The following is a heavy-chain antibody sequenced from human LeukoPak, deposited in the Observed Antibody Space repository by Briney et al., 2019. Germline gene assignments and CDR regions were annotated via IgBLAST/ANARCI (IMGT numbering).Heavy chain of an antibody. CDR3: AKEPREYCSSTSCPNWFDS. D-gene: IGHD2-2*01. CDR1: GFTFNNYA. J-gene: IGHJ5*01. V-gene: IGHV3-23*01. Sequence: GGSLRLSCAASGFTFNNYAVSWVRQAPGKGLEWVSAISAGGGTTYYADSVKGRFTISRDNSENTLFLQMNSLRAEDTAVYYCAKEPREYCSSTSCPNWFDSWGQGTLVTVSS. CDR2: ISAGGGTT.